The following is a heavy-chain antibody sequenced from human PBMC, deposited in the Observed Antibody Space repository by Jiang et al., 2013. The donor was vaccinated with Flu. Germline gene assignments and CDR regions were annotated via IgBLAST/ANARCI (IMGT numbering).Heavy chain of an antibody. J-gene: IGHJ4*02. CDR1: GGSISRYF. Sequence: GPGLVKPSETLSLICSVSGGSISRYFWGWIRQPPGRGLEWVAYMYYTGSTHYSPSVEGRVTISVDTPRNQLSLKLTSVTAADTAVYFCARGVPSLAAPLFDYWGPGTRVAVSS. V-gene: IGHV4-59*01. CDR3: ARGVPSLAAPLFDY. CDR2: MYYTGST. D-gene: IGHD6-6*01.